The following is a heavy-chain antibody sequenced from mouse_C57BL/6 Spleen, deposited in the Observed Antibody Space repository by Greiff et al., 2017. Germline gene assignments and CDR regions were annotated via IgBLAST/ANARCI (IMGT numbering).Heavy chain of an antibody. CDR1: GYTFTDYY. CDR3: ARGAYGYDGRRAMDY. V-gene: IGHV1-76*01. D-gene: IGHD2-2*01. Sequence: QVQLQQSGAELVRPGASVKLSCKASGYTFTDYYINWVKQRPGQGLEWIARIYPGSGNTYYNEKFKGKATLTAEKSSSTAYMQLSSLTSEDSAVYFCARGAYGYDGRRAMDYWGQGTSVTVSS. J-gene: IGHJ4*01. CDR2: IYPGSGNT.